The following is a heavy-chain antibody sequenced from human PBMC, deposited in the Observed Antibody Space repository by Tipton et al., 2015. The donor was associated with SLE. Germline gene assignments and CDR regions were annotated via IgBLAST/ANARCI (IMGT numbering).Heavy chain of an antibody. D-gene: IGHD6-19*01. CDR1: GGSISSYNYY. V-gene: IGHV4-39*02. J-gene: IGHJ4*02. CDR2: IYYSGTT. CDR3: ARGRIAVAGNHFDY. Sequence: TLSLTCAVSGGSISSYNYYWDWIRQPPGKGLAWIGSIYYSGTTYYNPSLKSRVTISVDTSKNQFSLRLSSVTAADTAVYYCARGRIAVAGNHFDYWGQGTLVTVSS.